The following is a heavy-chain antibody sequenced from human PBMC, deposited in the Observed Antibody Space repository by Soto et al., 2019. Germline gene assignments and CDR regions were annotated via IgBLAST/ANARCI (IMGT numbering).Heavy chain of an antibody. CDR3: ARGNVLLWCGELSGQSPGWFDP. D-gene: IGHD3-10*01. J-gene: IGHJ5*02. CDR2: IIPIFGTA. V-gene: IGHV1-69*01. Sequence: QVQLVQSGAEVKKPGSSVKVSCKASGGTFSSYAISWVRQAPGQGLEWMGGIIPIFGTANYAQKFQGRVTITADASKSTASMELSSLRSEDTAVDYCARGNVLLWCGELSGQSPGWFDPWGQGTLVTVSS. CDR1: GGTFSSYA.